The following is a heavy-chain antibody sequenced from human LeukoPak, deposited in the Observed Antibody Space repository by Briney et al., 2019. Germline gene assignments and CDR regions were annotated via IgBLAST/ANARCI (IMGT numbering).Heavy chain of an antibody. CDR1: GGTFNSYA. CDR2: IIPAFRTT. CDR3: ARGSGEDWFDP. J-gene: IGHJ5*02. V-gene: IGHV1-69*05. Sequence: SVKVSCKASGGTFNSYAITWVRQAPGQGLEWLGGIIPAFRTTHYAQKLQGRVTITTDESSRTVYITLTSLIYEDTAIYYCARGSGEDWFDPWGQGTLVTVSS.